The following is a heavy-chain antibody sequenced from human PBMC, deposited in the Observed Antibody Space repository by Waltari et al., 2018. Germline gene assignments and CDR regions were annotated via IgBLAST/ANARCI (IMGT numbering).Heavy chain of an antibody. V-gene: IGHV3-64*01. CDR2: ITSDGYTT. J-gene: IGHJ4*02. CDR3: ARVRTTAWYGYFDY. CDR1: GLTFSSFT. D-gene: IGHD6-13*01. Sequence: EVQLVESGGGLVQPGGSLRLSCAAAGLTFSSFTMHWVRQPPGKGLEFVSAITSDGYTTYYETSVKGRFTISRDNSRNTLYLQMGSLRAEDMAVYYCARVRTTAWYGYFDYWGQGNLVTVSS.